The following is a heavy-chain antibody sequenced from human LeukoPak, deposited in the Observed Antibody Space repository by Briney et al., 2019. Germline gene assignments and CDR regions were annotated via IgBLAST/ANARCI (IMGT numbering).Heavy chain of an antibody. J-gene: IGHJ3*02. D-gene: IGHD3-22*01. V-gene: IGHV4-59*01. CDR3: ARDVYKYDSSGSRAFDI. CDR1: GVSISSYY. Sequence: SETLSLTCTVSGVSISSYYWSWIRQPPGKGLEWIGYSYYSGSTNYNPSLKRRVTISVDTSKNQFSLKLSSVTAADTAVYYCARDVYKYDSSGSRAFDIWGQGTMVTVS. CDR2: SYYSGST.